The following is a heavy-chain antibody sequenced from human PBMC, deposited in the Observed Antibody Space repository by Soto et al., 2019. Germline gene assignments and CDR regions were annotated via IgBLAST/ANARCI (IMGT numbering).Heavy chain of an antibody. V-gene: IGHV1-24*01. CDR3: ATLEQGRMVAYYYYGMDV. J-gene: IGHJ6*02. Sequence: ASVKVSCKVSGYTLTELSMHWVRQAPGKGLEWMGGFDPEDGETIYAQKFQGGVTMTEDTSTDTAYMELSSLRSEDTAVYYCATLEQGRMVAYYYYGMDVWGQGTTVTVSS. CDR2: FDPEDGET. D-gene: IGHD1-1*01. CDR1: GYTLTELS.